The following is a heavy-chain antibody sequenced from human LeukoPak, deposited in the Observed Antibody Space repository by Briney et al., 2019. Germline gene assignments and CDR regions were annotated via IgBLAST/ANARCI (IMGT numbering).Heavy chain of an antibody. Sequence: GGSLRFSCAASGFTFSAYVMHWVRQAPGKGLDWVALISSDGSDKYYADSVKGRFTISSDASKTTFYLQVKSLRPEDTALYYCAREGDVAAVVLTFSHYWGQGTLVTVSS. J-gene: IGHJ4*02. CDR2: ISSDGSDK. D-gene: IGHD2-21*02. V-gene: IGHV3-30*04. CDR1: GFTFSAYV. CDR3: AREGDVAAVVLTFSHY.